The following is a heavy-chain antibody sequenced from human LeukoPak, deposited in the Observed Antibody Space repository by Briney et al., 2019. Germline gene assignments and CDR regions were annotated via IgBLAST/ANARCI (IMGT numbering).Heavy chain of an antibody. J-gene: IGHJ4*02. CDR3: ARHDWQQQSPGW. V-gene: IGHV4-59*08. Sequence: SETLSLTCAVYGGSFSGYYWTWIRQPPGKGLENIGFISYSGSTNYNPSLKSRVTISADTSKNQFSLKLNSVTAADTAVYYCARHDWQQQSPGWWGQGTLVTVSS. CDR1: GGSFSGYY. D-gene: IGHD6-13*01. CDR2: ISYSGST.